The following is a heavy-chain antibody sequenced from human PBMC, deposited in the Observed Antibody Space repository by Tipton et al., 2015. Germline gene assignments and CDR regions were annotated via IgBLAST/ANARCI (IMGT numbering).Heavy chain of an antibody. CDR1: SDSISKYY. CDR3: ARDLEHGMDV. V-gene: IGHV4-59*01. D-gene: IGHD5-24*01. Sequence: TLSLPCSVSSDSISKYYWSWIRQPPGKELEWIGYIQYSGSTNYNPSLKSRVTISVDTSKNQFSLTLNSVAAADTAVYYCARDLEHGMDVWGHGTTVTVSS. CDR2: IQYSGST. J-gene: IGHJ6*02.